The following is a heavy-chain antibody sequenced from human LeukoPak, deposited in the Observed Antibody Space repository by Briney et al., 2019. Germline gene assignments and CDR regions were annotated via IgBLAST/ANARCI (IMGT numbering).Heavy chain of an antibody. CDR3: ARGGRVQH. Sequence: PSQTLSLTCTVSGGSISSGSYYWSWIRQPAGKGLEWIGRIYTSGSTNYNPSLKSRVTISVDTSKNQFSLKLSSVTAADTAAYYCARGGRVQHWGQGTLVTVSS. J-gene: IGHJ1*01. CDR2: IYTSGST. CDR1: GGSISSGSYY. V-gene: IGHV4-61*02. D-gene: IGHD5-24*01.